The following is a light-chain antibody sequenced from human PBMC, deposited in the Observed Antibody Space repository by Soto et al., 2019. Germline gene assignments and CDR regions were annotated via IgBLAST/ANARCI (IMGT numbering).Light chain of an antibody. CDR1: QSVSSSY. V-gene: IGKV3-20*01. CDR3: QQYGSSWT. Sequence: IVLPQSPGTLSLSPGERTTLSCRASQSVSSSYLAWYQQKPGQAPRLLIYGASSRATGIPDRFSGSGSGTDFTLTISRLEPEDFAVYYCQQYGSSWTFGQGTKVDIK. J-gene: IGKJ1*01. CDR2: GAS.